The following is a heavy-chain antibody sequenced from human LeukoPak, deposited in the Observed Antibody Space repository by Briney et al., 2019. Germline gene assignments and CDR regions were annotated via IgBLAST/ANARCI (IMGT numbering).Heavy chain of an antibody. CDR1: GYTFTDYY. Sequence: ASVKVSCKASGYTFTDYYIHWVRQAPGQGLEWMGWINPNNDYTYYAQKFQGRVTPTRGTSISTVYMELTRLTSDDTALYYCAVAPGDYWGQGTLLIVSA. D-gene: IGHD3-16*01. CDR3: AVAPGDY. V-gene: IGHV1-2*02. J-gene: IGHJ4*02. CDR2: INPNNDYT.